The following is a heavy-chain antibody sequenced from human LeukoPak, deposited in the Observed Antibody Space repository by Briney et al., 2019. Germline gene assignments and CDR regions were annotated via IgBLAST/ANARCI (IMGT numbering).Heavy chain of an antibody. CDR1: GFTFSSYS. CDR3: ARGPATVLVVYNWFDP. CDR2: ISSSSSTI. Sequence: GGSLRLSCAASGFTFSSYSMNWVRQAPGKGLEWVSYISSSSSTIYYADSVKGRFTISRDNAKNSLYLQMNSLRDEDTAVYYCARGPATVLVVYNWFDPWGQGTLVTVSS. V-gene: IGHV3-48*02. D-gene: IGHD2-8*02. J-gene: IGHJ5*02.